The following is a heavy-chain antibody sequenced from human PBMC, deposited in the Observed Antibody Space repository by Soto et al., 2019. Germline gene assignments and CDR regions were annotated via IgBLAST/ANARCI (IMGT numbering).Heavy chain of an antibody. Sequence: LSLTCSVSGGSISRYYWSWIRQPPGKGLEWIGYAYYSGDTGYNPSLKSRVTMAVDTSKNQVSLKLSSVTAADTAVYYCARDRSTYGGGGTGEVKENWFDPWGQGALVTVSS. J-gene: IGHJ5*02. V-gene: IGHV4-59*01. CDR2: AYYSGDT. CDR1: GGSISRYY. CDR3: ARDRSTYGGGGTGEVKENWFDP. D-gene: IGHD2-8*01.